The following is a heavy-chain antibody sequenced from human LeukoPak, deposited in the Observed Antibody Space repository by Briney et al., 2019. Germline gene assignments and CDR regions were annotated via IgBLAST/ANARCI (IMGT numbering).Heavy chain of an antibody. J-gene: IGHJ3*02. CDR1: GFTFSSYE. D-gene: IGHD2-21*01. Sequence: GGSLRLSCAASGFTFSSYEMNWVRQAPGKGLEWVSYISSSGSTIYYADSVKGRFTISRDNAKNSLYLQMNSLRAEDTAVYYCARDRGDFFVVVMDGAFDIWGQGTMVTVSS. CDR3: ARDRGDFFVVVMDGAFDI. V-gene: IGHV3-48*03. CDR2: ISSSGSTI.